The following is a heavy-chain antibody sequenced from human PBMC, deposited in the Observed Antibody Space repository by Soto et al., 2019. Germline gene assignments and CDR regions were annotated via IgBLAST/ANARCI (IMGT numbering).Heavy chain of an antibody. D-gene: IGHD2-2*01. CDR2: IIPMFGTP. CDR1: GGSFRRNG. CDR3: VRGTRDCSSVGCYTPQGSLYYGMDV. Sequence: SVKVSCKASGGSFRRNGISWVRQAPGQGLEWMGGIIPMFGTPNYGQKFRGRVTINADESTSTAYMDLSSLRSDDTAIYYCVRGTRDCSSVGCYTPQGSLYYGMDVWGQGTTVTVSS. J-gene: IGHJ6*02. V-gene: IGHV1-69*13.